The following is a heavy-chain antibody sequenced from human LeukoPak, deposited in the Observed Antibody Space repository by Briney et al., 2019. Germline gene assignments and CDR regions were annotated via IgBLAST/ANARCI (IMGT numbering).Heavy chain of an antibody. CDR3: ARSKLLWFGINWFDP. V-gene: IGHV3-30*04. J-gene: IGHJ5*02. CDR2: ISYDGSNK. D-gene: IGHD3-10*01. Sequence: GGSLRLSCAASGFTFSSYAMHWVRQAPGKGLEWEAVISYDGSNKYYADSVKGRFTISRDNSKNTLYLQMNSLRAEDTAVYYCARSKLLWFGINWFDPWGQGTLVTVSS. CDR1: GFTFSSYA.